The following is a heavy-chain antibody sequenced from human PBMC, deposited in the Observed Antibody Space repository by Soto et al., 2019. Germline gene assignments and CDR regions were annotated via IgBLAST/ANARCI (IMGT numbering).Heavy chain of an antibody. V-gene: IGHV3-66*01. D-gene: IGHD2-15*01. CDR1: GFTVTDFY. CDR3: AREPRYCSGGSCSIMGDAFDI. Sequence: EVQLVESGGGLVQPGGSLRLSCVASGFTVTDFYMNWVRQAPGKGLEWVSVIYKDFTDYADFVRGRFSVSTDTSKNALHLQLDNLRAEDTAVYYCAREPRYCSGGSCSIMGDAFDIWGQGAMVTVSS. CDR2: IYKDFT. J-gene: IGHJ3*02.